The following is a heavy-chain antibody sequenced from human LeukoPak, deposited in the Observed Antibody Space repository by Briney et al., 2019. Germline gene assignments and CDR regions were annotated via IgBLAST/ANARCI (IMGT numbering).Heavy chain of an antibody. V-gene: IGHV3-48*01. Sequence: GGSLRLSCAASGFTFSSYSMNWVRQAPGKGLEWVSYISSSSSTIYYADSVKGRFTISRDNAKNSLYLQMNSLRAEDTAVYYCARAIPAAIRDYMDVWGKGTTVTVSS. J-gene: IGHJ6*03. CDR2: ISSSSSTI. D-gene: IGHD2-2*02. CDR3: ARAIPAAIRDYMDV. CDR1: GFTFSSYS.